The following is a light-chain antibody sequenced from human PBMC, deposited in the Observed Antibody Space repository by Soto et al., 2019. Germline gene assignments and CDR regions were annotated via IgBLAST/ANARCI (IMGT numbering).Light chain of an antibody. J-gene: IGLJ3*02. Sequence: QTVVTQEPSLAGSPGGTVTLTCASTTGAVTSGSYHNWFQQKPGQAPRALIYNTDNKHSWTPARFSGSLLGGKAALTLSGVQPDDESQYYCMLYSGGVVVFGGGTKLTVL. CDR1: TGAVTSGSY. CDR3: MLYSGGVVV. V-gene: IGLV7-43*01. CDR2: NTD.